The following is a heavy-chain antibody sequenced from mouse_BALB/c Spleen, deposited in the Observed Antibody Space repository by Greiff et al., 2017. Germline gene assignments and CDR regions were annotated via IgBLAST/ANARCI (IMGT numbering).Heavy chain of an antibody. CDR3: ARGGLRRAYYAMDY. D-gene: IGHD2-2*01. CDR2: ISYSGST. J-gene: IGHJ4*01. Sequence: EVQLQESGPGLVKPSQSLSLTCTVTGYSITSDYAWNWIRQFPGNKLEWMGYISYSGSTSYNPSLKSRISITRDTSKNQFFLQLNSVTTEDTATYYCARGGLRRAYYAMDYWGQGTSVTVSS. V-gene: IGHV3-2*02. CDR1: GYSITSDYA.